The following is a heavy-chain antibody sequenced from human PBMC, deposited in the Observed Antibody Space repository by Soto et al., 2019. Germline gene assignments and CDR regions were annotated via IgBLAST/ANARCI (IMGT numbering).Heavy chain of an antibody. CDR3: AILNSGSYFYAFDI. CDR2: ISSSSSTI. D-gene: IGHD1-26*01. Sequence: GGSLRLSCAASGFTFSSYSMNWVRQAPGKGLEWVSYISSSSSTIYYADSVKGRFTISRDNAKNSLYLQMNSLRDEDTAVYYCAILNSGSYFYAFDIWGQGTMVTVSS. CDR1: GFTFSSYS. V-gene: IGHV3-48*02. J-gene: IGHJ3*02.